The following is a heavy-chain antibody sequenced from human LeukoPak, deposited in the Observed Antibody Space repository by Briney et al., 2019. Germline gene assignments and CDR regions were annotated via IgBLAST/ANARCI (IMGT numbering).Heavy chain of an antibody. D-gene: IGHD3-10*01. Sequence: GASVKVSCKASRGTFSSYAISWVRQAPGQGLEWMGGIIPIFGTANYAQKFQGRVTITADESTSTAYMELSSLRSEDTAVYYCARDLRRYYGSGTDYYGMDVWGQGTTVTVSS. CDR1: RGTFSSYA. CDR2: IIPIFGTA. V-gene: IGHV1-69*13. J-gene: IGHJ6*02. CDR3: ARDLRRYYGSGTDYYGMDV.